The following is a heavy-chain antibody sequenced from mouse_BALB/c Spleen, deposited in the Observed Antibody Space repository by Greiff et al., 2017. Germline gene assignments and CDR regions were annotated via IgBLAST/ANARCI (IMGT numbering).Heavy chain of an antibody. CDR3: ARESDSSGYLFAY. CDR2: IWAGGST. V-gene: IGHV2-9*02. J-gene: IGHJ3*01. Sequence: QVQLKESGPGLVAPSQSLSITCTVSGFSLTSYGVHWVRQPPGKGLEWLGVIWAGGSTNYNSALMSRLSISKDNSKSQVFLKMNSLQTDDTAMYYCARESDSSGYLFAYWGQGTLVTVSA. D-gene: IGHD3-2*01. CDR1: GFSLTSYG.